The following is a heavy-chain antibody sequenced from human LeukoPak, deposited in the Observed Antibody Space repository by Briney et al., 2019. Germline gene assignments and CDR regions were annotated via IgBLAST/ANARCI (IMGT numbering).Heavy chain of an antibody. D-gene: IGHD3-3*01. CDR1: GYSFTSYW. J-gene: IGHJ4*02. CDR3: ARKMSRPSYDFWSGYIDY. Sequence: GESLKISCKGSGYSFTSYWIGWVRQMPGKGLEWMGIIYPGDSDTRYSPSFQGQVTISADKSISTAYLQWSSLKASDTAMYYCARKMSRPSYDFWSGYIDYWGQGTLVTVSS. V-gene: IGHV5-51*01. CDR2: IYPGDSDT.